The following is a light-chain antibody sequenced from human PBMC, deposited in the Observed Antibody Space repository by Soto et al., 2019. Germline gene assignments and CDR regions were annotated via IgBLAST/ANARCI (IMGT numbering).Light chain of an antibody. Sequence: DIQMTQSPSSLFASVGDIVTITCRASQGISNYLAWYQQKPGKVPKLLIYAASTLQSGVPSRFSGSGSGTDFTLIISSLQPEDVAAYYCQKYNNAPWTFGQGTKVEIK. CDR3: QKYNNAPWT. V-gene: IGKV1-27*01. J-gene: IGKJ1*01. CDR2: AAS. CDR1: QGISNY.